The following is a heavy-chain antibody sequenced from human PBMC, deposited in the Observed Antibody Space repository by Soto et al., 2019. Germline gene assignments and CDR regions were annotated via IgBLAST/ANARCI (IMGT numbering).Heavy chain of an antibody. V-gene: IGHV4-34*01. D-gene: IGHD3-10*01. CDR1: GGSFGGYY. J-gene: IGHJ6*02. CDR3: ARLKLLWFGELSVYYYYGMDV. CDR2: INHSGST. Sequence: SDTLYLTCAVHGGSFGGYYWSWIRQPPGKGLEWIGEINHSGSTNYNPALKSRVTISVDTSKNQFSLKLSSVTAADTAVYYCARLKLLWFGELSVYYYYGMDVWGQGTTVT.